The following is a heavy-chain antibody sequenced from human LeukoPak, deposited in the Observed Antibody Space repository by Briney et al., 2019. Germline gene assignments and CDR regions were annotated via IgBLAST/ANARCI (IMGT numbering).Heavy chain of an antibody. D-gene: IGHD1-26*01. CDR1: GGSISSYY. CDR3: VRGSYSVDY. Sequence: KASETLSLTCTVSGGSISSYYWSWIRQPPGKGLEWIGYIYYSGSTNYNPSLKSRVTISVDRSKNQFSLKLSSVTAADTAVYYCVRGSYSVDYWGQGTLVTVSS. CDR2: IYYSGST. V-gene: IGHV4-59*01. J-gene: IGHJ4*02.